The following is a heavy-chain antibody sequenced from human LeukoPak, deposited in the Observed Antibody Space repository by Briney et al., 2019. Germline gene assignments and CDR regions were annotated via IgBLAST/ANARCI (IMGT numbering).Heavy chain of an antibody. D-gene: IGHD6-13*01. V-gene: IGHV4-39*07. CDR2: IYYSGST. CDR1: GGSISSSSYY. CDR3: ARNVMIAAAGTDAFDI. Sequence: PSETLSLTCTVSGGSISSSSYYWGWLRQPPGMGLEWFGSIYYSGSTYYNPSLKSRVTISVDTSKNQFSLKLSSVTAADTAVYYCARNVMIAAAGTDAFDIWGQGTMVTVSS. J-gene: IGHJ3*02.